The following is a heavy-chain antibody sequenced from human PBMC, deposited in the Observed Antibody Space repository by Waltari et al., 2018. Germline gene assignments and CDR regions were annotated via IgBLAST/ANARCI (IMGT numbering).Heavy chain of an antibody. CDR3: ARISSGDLAFDS. Sequence: QVRLEESGPRLVKASETLSLTCTVSGYSISNGYYWGWIRQTPGGGLEWIGNMFLDGRGYDNPSLRSRVSISVDTSKNQLSLRLNSVTAADTATYYCARISSGDLAFDSWGHGIPVIVS. D-gene: IGHD2-21*01. J-gene: IGHJ5*01. V-gene: IGHV4-38-2*02. CDR2: MFLDGRG. CDR1: GYSISNGYY.